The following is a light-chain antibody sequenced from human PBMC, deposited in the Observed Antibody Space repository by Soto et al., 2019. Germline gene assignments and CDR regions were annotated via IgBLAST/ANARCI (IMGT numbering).Light chain of an antibody. V-gene: IGLV2-14*01. Sequence: QSVLTQPASESGSPGQSITISCTGTRSDVGGYNYVSWYQQNPGKAPKLIIYDVSHRPSGVSNRFFGSKSGNTASLTISGLQAEDEADYYCFSYTSSRARVFGGGTQLTVL. J-gene: IGLJ3*02. CDR1: RSDVGGYNY. CDR2: DVS. CDR3: FSYTSSRARV.